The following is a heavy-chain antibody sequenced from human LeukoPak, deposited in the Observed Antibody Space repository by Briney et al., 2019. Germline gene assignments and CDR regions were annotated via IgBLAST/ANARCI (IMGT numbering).Heavy chain of an antibody. J-gene: IGHJ4*02. CDR1: GFTFSSYA. D-gene: IGHD3-10*01. CDR2: ISGSGGST. Sequence: AGGSLRLSCAAYGFTFSSYAMSWVRQAPGKGLEWVSAISGSGGSTYYADSVKGRFTISRDNSKNTLYLQMNSLRAEDTAVYYCAKVLWFGEIRYYFDYWGQGTLVTVSS. CDR3: AKVLWFGEIRYYFDY. V-gene: IGHV3-23*01.